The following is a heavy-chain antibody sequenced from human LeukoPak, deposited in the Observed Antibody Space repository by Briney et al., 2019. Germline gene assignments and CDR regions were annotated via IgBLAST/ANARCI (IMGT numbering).Heavy chain of an antibody. CDR1: GYTLTDLS. V-gene: IGHV1-24*01. CDR2: FDPEDGET. CDR3: ARDQEGFDY. J-gene: IGHJ4*02. Sequence: ASVKVSCRVSGYTLTDLSMHWVRQAPGKGLEWMGGFDPEDGETVYTQIFQGRVTVTRDTSTTTVHMELRGLRSEDTAVYYCARDQEGFDYWGQGTVVTVSS.